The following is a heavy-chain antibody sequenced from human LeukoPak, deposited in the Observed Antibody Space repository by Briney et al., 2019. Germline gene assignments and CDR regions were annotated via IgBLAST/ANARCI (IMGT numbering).Heavy chain of an antibody. CDR2: IYSGGST. D-gene: IGHD3-22*01. Sequence: GGSLRLSCAASGFTVSSNYMSWVRQAPGKGLEWVSVIYSGGSTYYADSMKGRFTISRDNSKNTLYLQMNSLRAEDTAVYYCARGLDYYDSSGYYYVPLFDYWGQGTLVTVSS. CDR3: ARGLDYYDSSGYYYVPLFDY. CDR1: GFTVSSNY. V-gene: IGHV3-53*01. J-gene: IGHJ4*02.